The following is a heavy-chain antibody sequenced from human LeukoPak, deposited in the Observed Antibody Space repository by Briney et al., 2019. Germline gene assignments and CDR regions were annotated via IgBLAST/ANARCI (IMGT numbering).Heavy chain of an antibody. Sequence: ASVKVSCKASGYTLTTYAINWVRQAPGQGLEWMGWINTDTGNPTYAQGFTGRFVFSLDTSVSTAYLQISSLKAEDTAVYYCARDRKTAAAGFDYWGQGTLVTVSS. J-gene: IGHJ4*02. V-gene: IGHV7-4-1*02. CDR2: INTDTGNP. D-gene: IGHD6-13*01. CDR3: ARDRKTAAAGFDY. CDR1: GYTLTTYA.